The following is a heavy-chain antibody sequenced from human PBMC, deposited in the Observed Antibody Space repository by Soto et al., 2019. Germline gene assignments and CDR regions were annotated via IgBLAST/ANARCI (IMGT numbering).Heavy chain of an antibody. CDR2: ISYDGSNK. CDR1: GFTFSSYA. J-gene: IGHJ4*02. Sequence: GSLRLSCAASGFTFSSYAMHWVRQAPGKGLEWVEVISYDGSNKYYADYVKGRFTITRDNSKNTQYQQMNSLRAEDTAVYYCARDALGVATIIRLAYWGQGTLVTVSS. D-gene: IGHD5-12*01. CDR3: ARDALGVATIIRLAY. V-gene: IGHV3-30-3*01.